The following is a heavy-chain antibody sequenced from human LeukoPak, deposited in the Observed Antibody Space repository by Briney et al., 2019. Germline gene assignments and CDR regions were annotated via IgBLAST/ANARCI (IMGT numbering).Heavy chain of an antibody. D-gene: IGHD4-17*01. CDR1: GFTFSSYS. V-gene: IGHV3-21*04. CDR3: AKQFNDYGDYVIQH. Sequence: GGSLRLSCAASGFTFSSYSMNWVRQAPGKGLEWVSSISSSSSYIYYADSVKGRFTISRDNSKNTLYLQLKSLRAEDTAIYYCAKQFNDYGDYVIQHWGQGTLVIVSS. CDR2: ISSSSSYI. J-gene: IGHJ1*01.